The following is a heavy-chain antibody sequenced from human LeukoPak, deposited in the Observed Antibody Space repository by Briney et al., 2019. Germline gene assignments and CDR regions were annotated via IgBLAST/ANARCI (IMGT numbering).Heavy chain of an antibody. V-gene: IGHV1-2*02. D-gene: IGHD3-10*01. Sequence: GASVKVSCKASGYTFTGYYMHWVRQAPGQGLEWMGWINPNSGGTNYAQKFQGRVTMTRDTSISTAYMELSSLRSEDTAVYYCARGSLWFGELLLDYWGQGTLVTVSS. CDR3: ARGSLWFGELLLDY. J-gene: IGHJ4*02. CDR2: INPNSGGT. CDR1: GYTFTGYY.